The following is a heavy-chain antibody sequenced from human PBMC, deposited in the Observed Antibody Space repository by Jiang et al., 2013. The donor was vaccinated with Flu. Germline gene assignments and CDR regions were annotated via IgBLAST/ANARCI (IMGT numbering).Heavy chain of an antibody. CDR2: IYYSGST. CDR1: GGSISSSSYY. CDR3: ARDRKYSSSPAPYFDY. J-gene: IGHJ4*02. Sequence: GLVKPSETLSLTCTVSGGSISSSSYYWGWIRQPPGKGLEWIGSIYYSGSTYYNPSLKSRVTISVDTSKNQFSLKLSSVTAADTAVYYCARDRKYSSSPAPYFDYWGQGTLVTVSS. D-gene: IGHD6-6*01. V-gene: IGHV4-39*07.